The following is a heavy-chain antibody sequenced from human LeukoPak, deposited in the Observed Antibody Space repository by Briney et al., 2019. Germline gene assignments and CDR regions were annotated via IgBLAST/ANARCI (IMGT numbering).Heavy chain of an antibody. CDR1: GFTFSTYN. J-gene: IGHJ4*02. CDR2: ISSSGTTI. CDR3: ARDFLEDSY. D-gene: IGHD3-3*01. V-gene: IGHV3-48*01. Sequence: GGSLRLSCGASGFTFSTYNMNWVRQAPGKGLEWVSYISSSGTTIYYADSVKGRFTISRDNAKNSLYLEMNSLRAEDTAVYYCARDFLEDSYWGQGTLVTVSS.